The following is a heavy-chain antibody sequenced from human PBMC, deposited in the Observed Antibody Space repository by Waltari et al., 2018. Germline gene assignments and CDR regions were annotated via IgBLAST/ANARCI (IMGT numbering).Heavy chain of an antibody. CDR2: IDTSGST. Sequence: QVQLQESGPGLVKTSQTLSLTCTVSGGSISSGSYYWSWPRQPAGKGLEWIGRIDTSGSTNYNPSLKIRVTISVDTSKNQFSLKLSSVTAADTAVYYCAIYVPGYSSVDYWGQGTLVTVSS. D-gene: IGHD6-19*01. CDR3: AIYVPGYSSVDY. CDR1: GGSISSGSYY. J-gene: IGHJ4*02. V-gene: IGHV4-61*02.